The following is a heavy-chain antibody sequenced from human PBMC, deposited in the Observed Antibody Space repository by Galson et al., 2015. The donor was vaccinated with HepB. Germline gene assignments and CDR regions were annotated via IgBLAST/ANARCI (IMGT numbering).Heavy chain of an antibody. CDR2: LYSGGGT. CDR3: ARAAHSFSSHDY. CDR1: GFTVSGYY. V-gene: IGHV3-66*01. Sequence: SLRLSCAASGFTVSGYYMSWVRQAPGQGLEWVSTLYSGGGTKYAGSVKGRFTVSRDNSKNTIYLQMNSLRAEDTAMYFCARAAHSFSSHDYWGQGTLVTVSS. D-gene: IGHD6-19*01. J-gene: IGHJ4*02.